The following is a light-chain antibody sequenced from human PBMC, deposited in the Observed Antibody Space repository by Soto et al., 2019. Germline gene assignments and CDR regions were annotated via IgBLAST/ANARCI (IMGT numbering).Light chain of an antibody. CDR2: EDS. V-gene: IGLV2-14*01. CDR3: TSYSRYRVLV. J-gene: IGLJ3*02. CDR1: SSDIGGYKY. Sequence: QSALTQPASVSGSLGQSITISCTGTSSDIGGYKYVSWYQQHPGKAPKLIIFEDSNRPSGVSDRFSGSNSGNTASLTISGLQAEDEADYYCTSYSRYRVLVFGGETKVTVL.